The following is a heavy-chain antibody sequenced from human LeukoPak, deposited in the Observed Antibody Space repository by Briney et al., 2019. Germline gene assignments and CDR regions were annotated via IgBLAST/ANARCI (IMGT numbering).Heavy chain of an antibody. CDR2: IYYSGST. CDR3: ARGRDGYNPSYGY. J-gene: IGHJ4*02. CDR1: GGSISSYY. D-gene: IGHD5-24*01. V-gene: IGHV4-59*01. Sequence: SETLSLTCTVSGGSISSYYWSWIRQPPGKGLEWIGYIYYSGSTNYNPSLKSRVTISVDTSKNQFSLKLSSVTAADTAVYYCARGRDGYNPSYGYWGQGTLVTVSS.